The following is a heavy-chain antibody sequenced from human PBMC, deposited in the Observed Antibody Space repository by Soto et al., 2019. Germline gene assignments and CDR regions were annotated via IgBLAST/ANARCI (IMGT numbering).Heavy chain of an antibody. CDR1: GYTFTSYA. J-gene: IGHJ4*02. CDR2: INAGNGNA. CDR3: ARDLGGWPDY. V-gene: IGHV1-3*01. D-gene: IGHD6-19*01. Sequence: VASVKVSCKTSGYTFTSYAMHWVRQAPGQRLEWMGWINAGNGNAKYSQKFQGRVTITIDTSASTAYMELSSLRSEDTAIYYCARDLGGWPDYWGQGTLVTVSS.